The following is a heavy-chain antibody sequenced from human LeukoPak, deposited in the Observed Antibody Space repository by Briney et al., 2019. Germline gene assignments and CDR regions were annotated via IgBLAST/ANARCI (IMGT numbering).Heavy chain of an antibody. J-gene: IGHJ3*02. D-gene: IGHD5-24*01. Sequence: SETLSLTCTVSGGSISSGDYYWSWIRQPPGKGLEWIGYIYYSGSTYYNPSLKSRVTISVDTSKNQFSLKLSSVTAANTAVYYCARSERWLQFGDAFDIWGQGTMVTVSS. CDR3: ARSERWLQFGDAFDI. CDR2: IYYSGST. V-gene: IGHV4-30-4*01. CDR1: GGSISSGDYY.